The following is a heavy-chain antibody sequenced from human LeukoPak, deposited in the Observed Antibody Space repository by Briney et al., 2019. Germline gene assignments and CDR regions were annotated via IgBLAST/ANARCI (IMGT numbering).Heavy chain of an antibody. D-gene: IGHD6-13*01. CDR2: IYCSGST. Sequence: PSETLSLTSTVSVVSISNYYWSWIRQPPGKGLEGIGNIYCSGSTNNHPSIRSRTTVLLTTSKNQFFQKLSSVAAAEAAVYYGTRHGVGAAAGYYFDYWGQGTLVTVSS. CDR3: TRHGVGAAAGYYFDY. V-gene: IGHV4-59*08. CDR1: VVSISNYY. J-gene: IGHJ4*02.